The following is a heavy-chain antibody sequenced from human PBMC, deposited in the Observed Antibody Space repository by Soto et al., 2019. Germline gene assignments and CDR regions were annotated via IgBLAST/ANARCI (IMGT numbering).Heavy chain of an antibody. V-gene: IGHV4-4*02. D-gene: IGHD1-1*01. J-gene: IGHJ4*03. CDR3: ARVRQGCPANNCYFDH. Sequence: SETLSLTCTLSGGSVRAPDWWNWVRQSPDKGLEWIAEVHISGHSNYNPSLRSRVSVSIDSSKNQFYLNLNSVTAADTAIYYCARVRQGCPANNCYFDHWGQGTQVTVSS. CDR1: GGSVRAPDW. CDR2: VHISGHS.